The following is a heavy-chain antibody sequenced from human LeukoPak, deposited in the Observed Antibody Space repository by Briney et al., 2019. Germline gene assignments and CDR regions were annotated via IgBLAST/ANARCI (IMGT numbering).Heavy chain of an antibody. D-gene: IGHD1-26*01. Sequence: ASVKVSCKASGYTFTSYGISWVRQAPGQGLEWMGWISAGNGNTKYSQKFQGRVTITRDTSASTAYMELSSLKSEDTAVYYCARVGESEWELLPPMDWGQGTLVTVSS. J-gene: IGHJ4*02. CDR1: GYTFTSYG. CDR2: ISAGNGNT. V-gene: IGHV1-18*01. CDR3: ARVGESEWELLPPMD.